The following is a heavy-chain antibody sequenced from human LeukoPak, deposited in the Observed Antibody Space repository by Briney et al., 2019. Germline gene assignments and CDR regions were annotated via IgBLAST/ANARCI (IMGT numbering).Heavy chain of an antibody. Sequence: ASVKVSCKASGYTFTSYAMNWVRQAPEQGLEWMGWINTNTGNPTYAQGFTGRFVFSLDTSVSTAYLQISSLKAEDTAVYYCASWAPAYSSTVGMDVWGQGTTVTVSS. CDR3: ASWAPAYSSTVGMDV. CDR2: INTNTGNP. CDR1: GYTFTSYA. V-gene: IGHV7-4-1*02. D-gene: IGHD6-13*01. J-gene: IGHJ6*02.